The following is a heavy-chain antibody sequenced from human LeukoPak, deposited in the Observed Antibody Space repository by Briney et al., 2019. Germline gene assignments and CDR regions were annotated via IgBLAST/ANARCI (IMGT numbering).Heavy chain of an antibody. V-gene: IGHV4-34*01. CDR1: AGSFSGYH. D-gene: IGHD3-10*01. CDR3: ARETSVWFGELRGKGFDP. Sequence: PSETLSLTCAVYAGSFSGYHWSWNRHPPGKGRVWIGETNNSGGTSYNPSLKSRVTISVDTSKNQFSLKLSSVTAADTAVYYCARETSVWFGELRGKGFDPWGQGTLVTVSS. CDR2: TNNSGGT. J-gene: IGHJ5*02.